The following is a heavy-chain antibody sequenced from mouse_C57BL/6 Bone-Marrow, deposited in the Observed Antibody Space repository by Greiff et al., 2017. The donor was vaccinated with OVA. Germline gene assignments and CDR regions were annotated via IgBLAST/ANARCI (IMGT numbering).Heavy chain of an antibody. V-gene: IGHV1-15*01. Sequence: QVQLQQSGAELVRPGASVTLSCKASGYTFTDYEMHWVKQTPVHGLEWIGAIDPETGGTAYNQKFKGKAILTADKSYSTAYMELRSLTSEDYAVYYCTRSEDYGSRRGYWYFDVWGTGTTVTVSS. CDR3: TRSEDYGSRRGYWYFDV. D-gene: IGHD1-1*01. CDR1: GYTFTDYE. J-gene: IGHJ1*03. CDR2: IDPETGGT.